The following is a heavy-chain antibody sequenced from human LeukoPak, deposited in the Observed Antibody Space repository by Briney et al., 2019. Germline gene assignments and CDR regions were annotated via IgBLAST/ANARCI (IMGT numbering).Heavy chain of an antibody. CDR1: GFTFSSYG. CDR3: SRDLNYYDSSSLFDY. J-gene: IGHJ4*02. CDR2: IWYDGSNK. Sequence: PGGSLRLSCAASGFTFSSYGMHWARQARGKGLEWVAVIWYDGSNKYYAESVKGRFTISRDNSENTLYLQKNSRRGDDTAVYYCSRDLNYYDSSSLFDYWGQGTLVTVSS. D-gene: IGHD3-22*01. V-gene: IGHV3-33*01.